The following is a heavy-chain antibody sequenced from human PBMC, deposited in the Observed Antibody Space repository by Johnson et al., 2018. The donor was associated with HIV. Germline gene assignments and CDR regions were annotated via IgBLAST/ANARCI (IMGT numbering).Heavy chain of an antibody. CDR3: AVLCSGCADAFDM. Sequence: VQLVESGGGLIQPGGSLRLSCAASGFTFSSYAMHWVRQAPGKGLEWVAVISYDGSNKYYADSVKGRFTISRDNSKNTLYLQMNSLRAEDTAVYYCAVLCSGCADAFDMWGQGTMVTVS. V-gene: IGHV3-30*04. CDR1: GFTFSSYA. J-gene: IGHJ3*02. CDR2: ISYDGSNK. D-gene: IGHD3-10*01.